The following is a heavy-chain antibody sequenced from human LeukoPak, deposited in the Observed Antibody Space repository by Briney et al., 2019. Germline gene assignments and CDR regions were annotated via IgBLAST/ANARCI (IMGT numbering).Heavy chain of an antibody. CDR2: INAYNGST. D-gene: IGHD5-18*01. V-gene: IGHV1-18*01. J-gene: IGHJ5*02. Sequence: ASVKVSCKASGYTFTSYGISWVRQAPGQGLEWMGWINAYNGSTNYAQKLQGRVTMTTDTSTSTAYMELRSLRSDDTAVYYCAREADTAMVGPYWFDTSGQGDLVTASS. CDR3: AREADTAMVGPYWFDT. CDR1: GYTFTSYG.